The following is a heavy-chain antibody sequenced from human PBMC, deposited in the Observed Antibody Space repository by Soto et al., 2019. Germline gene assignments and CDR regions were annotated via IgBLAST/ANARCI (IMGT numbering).Heavy chain of an antibody. CDR3: TTGSYSSSANFDY. CDR2: IKSKTDGGTT. CDR1: GFTFSNAW. D-gene: IGHD6-6*01. V-gene: IGHV3-15*01. Sequence: EVQLVESGGGLVKPGGSLRLSCAASGFTFSNAWMSWVRQAPGKGLEWVGRIKSKTDGGTTDYAAPVKGRFTISRDDSKNTLYLQMNSLKTEDTAVYYCTTGSYSSSANFDYWGQGTLVTVSS. J-gene: IGHJ4*02.